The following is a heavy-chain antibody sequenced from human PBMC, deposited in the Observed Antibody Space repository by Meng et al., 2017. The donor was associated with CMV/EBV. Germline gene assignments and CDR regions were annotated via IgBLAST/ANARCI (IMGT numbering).Heavy chain of an antibody. D-gene: IGHD3-16*01. CDR1: GFTFSSYD. V-gene: IGHV3-13*03. J-gene: IGHJ4*02. Sequence: GESLKISCAACGFTFSSYDMHWVRQATGKGLEWVSAIGTAGDTYYPGSVKGQFTISRENAKNTLYLQMNSLRAEDTAVYYCARYGGLARVIDYWGQGTLVTVSS. CDR2: IGTAGDT. CDR3: ARYGGLARVIDY.